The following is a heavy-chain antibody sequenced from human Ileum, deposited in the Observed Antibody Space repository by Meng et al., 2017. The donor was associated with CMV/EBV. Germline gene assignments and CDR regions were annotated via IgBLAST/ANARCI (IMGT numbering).Heavy chain of an antibody. D-gene: IGHD3-3*01. Sequence: SETLSLTCTVSGASISSGVYHWNWIRQHPGKGLEWIVSIYYSVGTYYNPSLKGRVTISVDKSKNQFSLKLISVTAADTAFYYCARDRVYDFWSGYNYFDYWGQGTLVTVSS. V-gene: IGHV4-31*03. CDR3: ARDRVYDFWSGYNYFDY. CDR1: GASISSGVYH. J-gene: IGHJ4*02. CDR2: IYYSVGT.